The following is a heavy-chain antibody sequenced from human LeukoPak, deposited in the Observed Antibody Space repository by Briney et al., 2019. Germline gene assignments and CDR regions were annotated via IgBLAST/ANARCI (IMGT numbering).Heavy chain of an antibody. CDR1: GFTFCSYS. V-gene: IGHV3-21*01. Sequence: GGSLRLSCAASGFTFCSYSMNWVRQAPGKGLEWVSSISSSSSYIYYADSVKGRFTISRDNAKNSLYLQMNSLRAEDTAVYYCARLAVTGEDDSFDYWGQGTLVTVSS. J-gene: IGHJ4*02. CDR2: ISSSSSYI. D-gene: IGHD6-19*01. CDR3: ARLAVTGEDDSFDY.